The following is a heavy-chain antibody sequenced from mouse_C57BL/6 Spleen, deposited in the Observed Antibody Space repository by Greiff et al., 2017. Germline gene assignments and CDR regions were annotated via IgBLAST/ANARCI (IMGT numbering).Heavy chain of an antibody. CDR3: AKRIYDGYYGAMDY. CDR2: IWGGGST. Sequence: VKLMESGPGLVAPSQSLSITCTVSGFSLTSYGVDWVRQPPGKGLEWLGVIWGGGSTNYNSALMSRLSISKDNSKGQVFLKMNSLQTDDTAMYYCAKRIYDGYYGAMDYWGQGTSVTVSS. CDR1: GFSLTSYG. V-gene: IGHV2-9*01. D-gene: IGHD2-3*01. J-gene: IGHJ4*01.